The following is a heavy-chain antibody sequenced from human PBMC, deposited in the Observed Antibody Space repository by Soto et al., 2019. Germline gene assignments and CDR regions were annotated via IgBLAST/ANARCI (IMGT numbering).Heavy chain of an antibody. J-gene: IGHJ4*02. CDR1: GYTFTSYD. CDR3: ARSPRNWGFDY. V-gene: IGHV1-8*01. CDR2: MNPNSGNT. Sequence: QVQLVQSGAEVKKPGASVKVSCKASGYTFTSYDINWVRQATGHGFAWMGWMNPNSGNTGYAQKFQGRVTMTRDTSITTAYMDLSSLRSEDTAVYYWARSPRNWGFDYWGLGTLVTVSS. D-gene: IGHD7-27*01.